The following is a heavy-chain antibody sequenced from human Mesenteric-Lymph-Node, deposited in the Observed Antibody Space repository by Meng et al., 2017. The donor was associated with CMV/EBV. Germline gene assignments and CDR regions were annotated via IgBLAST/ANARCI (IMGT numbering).Heavy chain of an antibody. CDR2: IYYSGST. J-gene: IGHJ4*02. D-gene: IGHD2/OR15-2a*01. CDR1: GGSISSGDYY. V-gene: IGHV4-30-4*08. Sequence: SETLSLTCTVSGGSISSGDYYWSWIRQPPGKGLEWIGYIYYSGSTYYNPSLKSRVTISVDTSKNQFSLQVSSVTAADTAVYYCATWRYTFGSSSDYWGQGTLVTVSS. CDR3: ATWRYTFGSSSDY.